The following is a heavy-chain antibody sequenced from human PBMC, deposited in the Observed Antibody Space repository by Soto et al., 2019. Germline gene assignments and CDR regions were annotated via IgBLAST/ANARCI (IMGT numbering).Heavy chain of an antibody. CDR3: ARDHNPKYYDSSGPSTFDY. V-gene: IGHV1-69*06. Sequence: GASVKVSCKASGGTFSSYAISWVRQAPGQGLEWMGGIIPIFGTANYAQKFQGRVTITADKSTSTAYMELSSLRSEDTAVYYCARDHNPKYYDSSGPSTFDYWGQGTLVTVYS. CDR1: GGTFSSYA. D-gene: IGHD3-22*01. J-gene: IGHJ4*02. CDR2: IIPIFGTA.